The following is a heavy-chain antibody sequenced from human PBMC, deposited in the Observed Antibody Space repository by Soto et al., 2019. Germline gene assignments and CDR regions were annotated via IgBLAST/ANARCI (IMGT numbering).Heavy chain of an antibody. J-gene: IGHJ4*02. CDR1: GFTFSSYA. CDR3: AKEGPYSSGWGYYFDY. D-gene: IGHD6-19*01. CDR2: ISGSGGST. V-gene: IGHV3-23*01. Sequence: GGSLRLSCAASGFTFSSYAMSWVRQAPGKGLEWVSAISGSGGSTYYADSVKGRFTISRDNSKNTLYLQMNSLRAEDTAVYYCAKEGPYSSGWGYYFDYWGQGTLVTVSS.